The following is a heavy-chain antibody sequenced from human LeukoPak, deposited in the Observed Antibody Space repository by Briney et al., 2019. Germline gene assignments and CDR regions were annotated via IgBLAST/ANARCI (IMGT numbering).Heavy chain of an antibody. CDR3: ARAGESGYSSSWYVDYYYYGMDV. V-gene: IGHV6-1*01. J-gene: IGHJ6*02. Sequence: SQTLSLTCAISGDSVSSNSVTWNWIRQSPSRGLEWLGRTYYRSKWYNDYAVSVKSRITINPDTSKNQFSLQLNSVTPEDTAVYYCARAGESGYSSSWYVDYYYYGMDVWGQGTTVTVSS. D-gene: IGHD6-13*01. CDR1: GDSVSSNSVT. CDR2: TYYRSKWYN.